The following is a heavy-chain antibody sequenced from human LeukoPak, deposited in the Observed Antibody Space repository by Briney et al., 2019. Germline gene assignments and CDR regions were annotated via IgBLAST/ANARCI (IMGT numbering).Heavy chain of an antibody. J-gene: IGHJ4*02. CDR2: ISGSGGST. Sequence: GGSLRLSCAASGFTFSSFAMSWVRQAPGKGLEWVPVISGSGGSTDYADSVKGRFTISRDNSKTTLYLQMNSLRAGDTAVYYCAGHYSGPYSTFDYWGQGTLVTVSS. CDR1: GFTFSSFA. CDR3: AGHYSGPYSTFDY. V-gene: IGHV3-23*01. D-gene: IGHD1-26*01.